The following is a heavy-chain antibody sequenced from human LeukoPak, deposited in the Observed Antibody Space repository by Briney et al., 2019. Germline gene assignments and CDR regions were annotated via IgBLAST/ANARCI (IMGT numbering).Heavy chain of an antibody. CDR1: GGSISSSSYY. Sequence: PSETLSLTCTVSGGSISSSSYYWGWIRQPPGKGLEWIGSIYYSGSTYYNPSLKSRVTISVDTSKNQFSLKLRSVTAADTAVYYCASTITVTTDYWGQGTLVTVS. J-gene: IGHJ4*02. CDR2: IYYSGST. CDR3: ASTITVTTDY. D-gene: IGHD4-17*01. V-gene: IGHV4-39*07.